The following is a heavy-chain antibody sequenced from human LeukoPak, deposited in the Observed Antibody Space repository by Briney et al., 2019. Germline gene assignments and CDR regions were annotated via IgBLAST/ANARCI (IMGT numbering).Heavy chain of an antibody. D-gene: IGHD6-13*01. V-gene: IGHV3-15*01. J-gene: IGHJ4*02. CDR2: TKSKTDGGTT. Sequence: GGSLRLSCAASGFAFSSYEMNWVRQAPGKGLEWVGRTKSKTDGGTTEYAAPVKGRFTISRDDSKSTLYLQMNSLRTEDTAVYYCTTYSSRWYYFDSWGQGTLVTASS. CDR3: TTYSSRWYYFDS. CDR1: GFAFSSYE.